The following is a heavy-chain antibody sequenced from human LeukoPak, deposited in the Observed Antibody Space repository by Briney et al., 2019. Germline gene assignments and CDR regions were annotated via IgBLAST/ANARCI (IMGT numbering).Heavy chain of an antibody. Sequence: SETLSLTCTVSGGSISSYYWSWIRQPPGKGLEWIGYIYYSGSTNYNPSLKSRVTISVDTSKNQFSLKLSSVTAADTAVYYCARETIYDGYYFDYWGQGTLVTVSS. CDR1: GGSISSYY. J-gene: IGHJ4*02. CDR3: ARETIYDGYYFDY. D-gene: IGHD3-22*01. V-gene: IGHV4-59*01. CDR2: IYYSGST.